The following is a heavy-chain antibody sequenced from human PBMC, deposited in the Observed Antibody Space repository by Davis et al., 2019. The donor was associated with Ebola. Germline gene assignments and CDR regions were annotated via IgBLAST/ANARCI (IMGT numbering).Heavy chain of an antibody. CDR1: GFTFSSYS. V-gene: IGHV3-48*02. CDR2: ISTSSSTI. Sequence: GESLKISCAASGFTFSSYSMNWVRQAPGKGLEWVSYISTSSSTIYYADSVKCRFTISRDNAKNSLYLQMNSLRDEDTAVYYCARDGTIFGVVRVTYMDVWGKGTTVTVSS. D-gene: IGHD3-3*01. CDR3: ARDGTIFGVVRVTYMDV. J-gene: IGHJ6*03.